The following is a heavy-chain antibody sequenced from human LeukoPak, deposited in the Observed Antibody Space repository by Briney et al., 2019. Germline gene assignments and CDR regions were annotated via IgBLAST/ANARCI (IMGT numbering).Heavy chain of an antibody. CDR3: AKKSQSRGRGAFDI. CDR2: ITFSGDTA. D-gene: IGHD3-10*01. J-gene: IGHJ3*02. V-gene: IGHV3-23*01. Sequence: GGFLRLSCTASGFNFNNYHMTWVRQAPGEGLEWVSIITFSGDTAYYADSVKGRFTISRDNSKNTLYLQMNSLRAEDTAVYYCAKKSQSRGRGAFDIWGQGTMVTVSS. CDR1: GFNFNNYH.